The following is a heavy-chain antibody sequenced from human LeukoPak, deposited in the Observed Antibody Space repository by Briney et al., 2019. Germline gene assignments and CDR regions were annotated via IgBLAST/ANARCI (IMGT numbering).Heavy chain of an antibody. CDR1: GGSISSSSYY. D-gene: IGHD6-6*01. CDR3: ARDYSSSLFDY. J-gene: IGHJ4*02. V-gene: IGHV4-39*07. CDR2: IYYSGIT. Sequence: SETLSLTCTVSGGSISSSSYYWGWIRQPPGKGLECVGNIYYSGITYYNPSLKGRVTISIDTSKNQFSLKLSSVTAADTAVYYCARDYSSSLFDYWGQGTLVTVSS.